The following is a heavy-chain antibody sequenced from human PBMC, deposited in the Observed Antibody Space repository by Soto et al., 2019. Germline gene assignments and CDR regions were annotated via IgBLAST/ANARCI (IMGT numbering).Heavy chain of an antibody. CDR2: IIPIFGTA. V-gene: IGHV1-69*13. Sequence: SVKVSCKASGGTFSSYAISWVRQAPGQGLEWMGGIIPIFGTANYAQKFQGRVTITADESTSTAYMELSSLRSEDTAVYYCASFFGYSYGQLDYYYYYGMDVWGQGTTVTVSS. CDR1: GGTFSSYA. D-gene: IGHD5-18*01. J-gene: IGHJ6*02. CDR3: ASFFGYSYGQLDYYYYYGMDV.